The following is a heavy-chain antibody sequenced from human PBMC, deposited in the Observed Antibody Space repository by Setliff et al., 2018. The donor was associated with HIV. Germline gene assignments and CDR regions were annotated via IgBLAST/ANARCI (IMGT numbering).Heavy chain of an antibody. J-gene: IGHJ4*02. Sequence: SETLSLTCAVYGGSFNDYYWTWIRQPPGKGLEWIGEIDHSGSTKYHASLKSRVTISIDTSKNHISLKLSSVTAADTAVYYCARGLNYYGSGSYLPLGYWGQGTLVTVAS. CDR1: GGSFNDYY. CDR2: IDHSGST. CDR3: ARGLNYYGSGSYLPLGY. D-gene: IGHD3-10*01. V-gene: IGHV4-34*01.